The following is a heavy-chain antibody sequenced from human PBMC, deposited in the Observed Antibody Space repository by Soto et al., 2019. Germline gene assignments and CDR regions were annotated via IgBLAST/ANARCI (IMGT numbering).Heavy chain of an antibody. V-gene: IGHV4-34*01. D-gene: IGHD6-19*01. CDR3: ARVGSGWPELNFDY. J-gene: IGHJ4*02. CDR2: INHSGST. CDR1: GGSFSGYY. Sequence: ETLSLTCAVYGGSFSGYYWSWIRQPPGEGLEWIGEINHSGSTNYNPSLKSRVTISVDTSKNQFSLKLSSVTAADTAVYYCARVGSGWPELNFDYWGQGTLVTVSS.